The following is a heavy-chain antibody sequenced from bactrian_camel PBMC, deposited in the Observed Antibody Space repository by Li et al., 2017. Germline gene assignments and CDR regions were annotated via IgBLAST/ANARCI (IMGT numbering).Heavy chain of an antibody. Sequence: HVQLVESGGGSVQAGGSLKLSCATSGYIHKNACMGWFRQAPGKGREGVAAIDDAGTTSYADSVKGRVTISEDYAKNTLYLQMNSLKHEDTAMYYCAAKIGCSGRYFDWGQGTQVTVS. D-gene: IGHD2*01. CDR1: GYIHKNAC. V-gene: IGHV3S26*01. CDR2: IDDAGTT. CDR3: AAKIGCSGRYFD. J-gene: IGHJ4*01.